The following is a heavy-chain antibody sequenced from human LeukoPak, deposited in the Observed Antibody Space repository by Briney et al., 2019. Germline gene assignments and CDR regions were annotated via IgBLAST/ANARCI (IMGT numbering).Heavy chain of an antibody. D-gene: IGHD3-10*01. Sequence: SETLSLTCTVSGGSISSSSYYWGWIRQPPGKGLEWIGSIYYSGSTYYNPSLKSRVTISVDTSKNQFSLKLSSATAADTAVYYCARRRLVRGAPDYWGQGTLVTVSS. CDR2: IYYSGST. CDR1: GGSISSSSYY. J-gene: IGHJ4*02. V-gene: IGHV4-39*01. CDR3: ARRRLVRGAPDY.